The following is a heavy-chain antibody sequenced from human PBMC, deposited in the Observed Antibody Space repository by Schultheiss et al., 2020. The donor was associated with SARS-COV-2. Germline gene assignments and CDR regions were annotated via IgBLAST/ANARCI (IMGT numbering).Heavy chain of an antibody. Sequence: SETLSLTCAVYGGSFSGYYWSWIRQPPGKGLEWIGEINHSGSTYYNPSLKSRVTISVDTSKNQFSLKLSSVTAADTAVYYCARLGFCGTTRCHGFDPWGQGTLVTVSS. CDR1: GGSFSGYY. CDR3: ARLGFCGTTRCHGFDP. V-gene: IGHV4-34*01. J-gene: IGHJ5*02. CDR2: INHSGST. D-gene: IGHD2-2*01.